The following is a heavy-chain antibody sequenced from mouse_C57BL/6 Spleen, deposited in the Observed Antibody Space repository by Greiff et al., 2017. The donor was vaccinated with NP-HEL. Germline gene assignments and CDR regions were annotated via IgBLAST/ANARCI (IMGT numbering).Heavy chain of an antibody. CDR2: INPNNGGT. CDR3: ARVITTVVGTHYYAMDY. CDR1: GYTFTDYN. Sequence: EVQLQESGPELVKPGASVKMSCKASGYTFTDYNMHWVKQSHGKSLEWIGYINPNNGGTSYNQKFKGKATLTVNKSSSTAYMELRSLTSEDSAVYYCARVITTVVGTHYYAMDYWGQGTSVTVSS. J-gene: IGHJ4*01. D-gene: IGHD1-1*01. V-gene: IGHV1-22*01.